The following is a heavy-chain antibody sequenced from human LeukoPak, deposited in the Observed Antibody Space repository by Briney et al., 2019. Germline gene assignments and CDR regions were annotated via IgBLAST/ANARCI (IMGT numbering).Heavy chain of an antibody. J-gene: IGHJ3*02. CDR2: IYYSGST. CDR1: GGSISSYF. CDR3: ARLWDSSGYSGAFDI. Sequence: SETLSLTCTVSGGSISSYFWSWIRQPPGKGLEWIGYIYYSGSTTYNPSLKSRVTISVDTSKIQCSLKLSSVTAADTAVYYCARLWDSSGYSGAFDIWGQGTMVTVSS. V-gene: IGHV4-59*08. D-gene: IGHD3-22*01.